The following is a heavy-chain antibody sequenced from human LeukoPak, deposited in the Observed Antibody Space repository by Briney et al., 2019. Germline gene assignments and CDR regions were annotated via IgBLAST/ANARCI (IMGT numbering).Heavy chain of an antibody. D-gene: IGHD6-19*01. J-gene: IGHJ3*02. V-gene: IGHV3-64*01. CDR3: ARTSLGYSSGWSDAFDI. CDR2: ISSNGGST. CDR1: GFTFSSYA. Sequence: GGSLRLSCAASGFTFSSYAMHWVRQAPGKGLEYVSAISSNGGSTYYANSVKGRFTISRDNSKNTLYLQMGSLRAEDMAVFYCARTSLGYSSGWSDAFDIWGQGTMVTVSS.